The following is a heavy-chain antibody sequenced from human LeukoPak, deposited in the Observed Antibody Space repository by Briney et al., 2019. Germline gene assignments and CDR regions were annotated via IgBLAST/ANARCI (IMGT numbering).Heavy chain of an antibody. V-gene: IGHV3-7*01. D-gene: IGHD3-22*01. CDR1: GFTFSSYW. J-gene: IGHJ6*03. Sequence: GGSLRLSCAASGFTFSSYWMSWVRQAPGKGLEWVANIKQDGSEKYYVDSVKGRFTISRDNAKNSLYLQMNSLRAEDTAVYYCARDWADYDSSGYYYYYYYYMDVWGKGTTVTVSS. CDR3: ARDWADYDSSGYYYYYYYYMDV. CDR2: IKQDGSEK.